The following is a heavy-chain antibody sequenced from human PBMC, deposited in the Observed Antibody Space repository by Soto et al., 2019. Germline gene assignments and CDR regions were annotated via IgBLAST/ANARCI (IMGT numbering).Heavy chain of an antibody. CDR1: GFSISTSGVG. Sequence: QITLEESGPTLVKPTQTLTLTCTFSGFSISTSGVGVGWIRQPPGKALEWLALIYWDDDKRYSPSLKSRLTITKDTSKNQVVRTMTNMDPVDTATYYCARRDGIRVNDYWGQGTLVTVSS. CDR3: ARRDGIRVNDY. D-gene: IGHD2-21*01. V-gene: IGHV2-5*02. CDR2: IYWDDDK. J-gene: IGHJ4*02.